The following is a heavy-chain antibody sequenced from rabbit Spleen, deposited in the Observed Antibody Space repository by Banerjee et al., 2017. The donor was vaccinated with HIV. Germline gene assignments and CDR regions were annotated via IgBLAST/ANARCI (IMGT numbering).Heavy chain of an antibody. CDR2: IAGGSSGFT. J-gene: IGHJ6*01. V-gene: IGHV1S40*01. CDR1: GFSFSSSDY. D-gene: IGHD8-1*01. Sequence: QSLEVSGGDLVKPGASMTLTCTASGFSFSSSDYLCWVRQAPGKGLEWISCIAGGSSGFTYSATWAKGRFTISKTSSTTVTLQMTSLTVADTATYFCARDTGSSFSSYGMDLWGPGTLVTVS. CDR3: ARDTGSSFSSYGMDL.